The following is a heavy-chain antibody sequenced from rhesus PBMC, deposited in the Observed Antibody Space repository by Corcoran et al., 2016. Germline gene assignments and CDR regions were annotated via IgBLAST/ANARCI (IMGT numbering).Heavy chain of an antibody. Sequence: QVQLQESGPGLVKPSETLSVTCAVSGGSISSSYWSWIRQAPGKGLEWIGYIYGSGSSHNYNPSLKSLVTISKDTPKNQFSLKLSSVTAADTAVYYCARVWGGSWTCDYWGQGVLVTVSS. J-gene: IGHJ4*01. CDR3: ARVWGGSWTCDY. D-gene: IGHD6-25*01. V-gene: IGHV4-169*01. CDR1: GGSISSSY. CDR2: IYGSGSSH.